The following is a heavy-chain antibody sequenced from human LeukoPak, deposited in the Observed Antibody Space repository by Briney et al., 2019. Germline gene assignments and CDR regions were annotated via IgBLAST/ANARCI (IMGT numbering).Heavy chain of an antibody. CDR3: TTIGSS. D-gene: IGHD2-2*03. CDR2: IKTKSDGGII. Sequence: GGSLRLSCAASGITLSNAWMSWVRQAPGKGLEWVGRIKTKSDGGIITYAAPVKGRFSISRDDSKNTLYLQMNSLKTEDTALNYCTTIGSSWGQGTLVTVSS. J-gene: IGHJ4*02. CDR1: GITLSNAW. V-gene: IGHV3-15*01.